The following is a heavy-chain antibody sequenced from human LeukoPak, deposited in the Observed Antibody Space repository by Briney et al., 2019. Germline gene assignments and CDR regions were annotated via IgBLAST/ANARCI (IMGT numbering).Heavy chain of an antibody. J-gene: IGHJ6*03. V-gene: IGHV4-4*02. CDR1: GGAISSSNW. Sequence: SETLSLTCAVSGGAISSSNWWSWVRQPPGKGLEYIGEIYHSGTTNYTPSLKSRVTMSVDESKNQFSLKLSSVTAADTAVYYCAREPPYDFWSGYSYYYYYYMDVWGKGTTVTVSS. D-gene: IGHD3-3*01. CDR3: AREPPYDFWSGYSYYYYYYMDV. CDR2: IYHSGTT.